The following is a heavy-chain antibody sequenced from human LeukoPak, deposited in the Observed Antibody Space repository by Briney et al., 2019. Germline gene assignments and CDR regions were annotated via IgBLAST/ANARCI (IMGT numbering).Heavy chain of an antibody. Sequence: GGSLRLSCAASGLTFTSHATSWVRRAPGKWLEWVSAISGSGGSTYYAGSVKGRFTISRDNSKNTLYLQMNSLRAEDTAVYSCVRVGGQWGYWGQGTLVTVSS. CDR1: GLTFTSHA. CDR3: VRVGGQWGY. V-gene: IGHV3-23*01. J-gene: IGHJ4*02. CDR2: ISGSGGST. D-gene: IGHD1-26*01.